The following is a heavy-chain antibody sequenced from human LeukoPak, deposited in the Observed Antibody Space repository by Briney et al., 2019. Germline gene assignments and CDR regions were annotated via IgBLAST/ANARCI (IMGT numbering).Heavy chain of an antibody. CDR1: GYTFTGYY. CDR2: INPNSGGT. CDR3: ARDKGKYSGSYPLDY. D-gene: IGHD1-26*01. V-gene: IGHV1-2*02. Sequence: GASVKVSCKASGYTFTGYYMHWVRQAPGQGLEWRGWINPNSGGTNYAQKFQGRVTMTRDTSISTAYMELSRLRSDDTAVYYCARDKGKYSGSYPLDYWGQGTLVTVSS. J-gene: IGHJ4*02.